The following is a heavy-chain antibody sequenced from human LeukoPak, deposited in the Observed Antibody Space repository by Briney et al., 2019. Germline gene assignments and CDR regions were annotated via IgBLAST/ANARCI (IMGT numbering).Heavy chain of an antibody. CDR2: INHSGST. CDR1: GGSCSGYY. D-gene: IGHD3-3*01. J-gene: IGHJ4*02. CDR3: ARLGPRNYDFWSGYDQKDDY. Sequence: SETLSLTCAVYGGSCSGYYWSWIRQPPGKGLEGIGEINHSGSTNYSPSLKSRVTISVDTSKNQFSLKLSSVTAADTAVYYCARLGPRNYDFWSGYDQKDDYWGQGTLVTASS. V-gene: IGHV4-34*01.